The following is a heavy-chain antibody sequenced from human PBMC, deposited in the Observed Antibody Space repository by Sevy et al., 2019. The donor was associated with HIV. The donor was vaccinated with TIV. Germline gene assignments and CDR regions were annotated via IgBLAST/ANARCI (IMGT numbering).Heavy chain of an antibody. CDR3: AREAGGYDYDYGMDV. CDR2: VYYNGHT. D-gene: IGHD6-13*01. CDR1: GDTIVSSGHY. V-gene: IGHV4-39*02. Sequence: SEALSLTCTISGDTIVSSGHYWGWIRQTPGKGLEWIGGVYYNGHTYSNPSLKSRLTISIDTSKNQFSLNLNSVTAADTGIYFCAREAGGYDYDYGMDVWGQGTTVTVSS. J-gene: IGHJ6*02.